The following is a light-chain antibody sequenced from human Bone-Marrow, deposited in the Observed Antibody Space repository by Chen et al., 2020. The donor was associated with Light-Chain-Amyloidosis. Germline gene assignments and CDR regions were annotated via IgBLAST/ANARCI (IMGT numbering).Light chain of an antibody. CDR3: QTYDSSLGGWV. J-gene: IGLJ3*02. V-gene: IGLV1-40*01. Sequence: QSVLTQPPSVSGAPGQRVTISCTGSSSSIGAGYDVPWYQQFPVAAPKVFIFGNNNRPSGVPYRFSGSKSGTSASLAITGLQAEDEAVYYCQTYDSSLGGWVFGGGTKLTVL. CDR2: GNN. CDR1: SSSIGAGYD.